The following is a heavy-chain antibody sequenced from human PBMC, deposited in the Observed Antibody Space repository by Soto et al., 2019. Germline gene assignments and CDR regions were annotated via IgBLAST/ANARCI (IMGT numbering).Heavy chain of an antibody. V-gene: IGHV4-59*01. J-gene: IGHJ4*02. D-gene: IGHD3-9*01. CDR1: GDAISNYY. Sequence: SETLSLTCSVSGDAISNYYWSWIRQTPGKGLEWIGCVHDSGSTDYNPSLKGRVTMSLHTSTNHFSLKLTSVTAADTAVYYCARVRWLSEYDILTGYYIFDQWGRGTLVTVSS. CDR2: VHDSGST. CDR3: ARVRWLSEYDILTGYYIFDQ.